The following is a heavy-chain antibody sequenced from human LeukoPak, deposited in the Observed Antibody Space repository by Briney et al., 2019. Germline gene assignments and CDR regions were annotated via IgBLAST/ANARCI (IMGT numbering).Heavy chain of an antibody. V-gene: IGHV4-39*01. D-gene: IGHD2-2*01. CDR3: ARHGCSGTSCYASVIWFDP. CDR2: IYYSGST. Sequence: SETLSLTCTVSGGSISSSSYYWGWVRQPPGKGLEWIGSIYYSGSTYYNPSLKSRVTISVDTSKNQFSLKLSSVTAADTAVYYCARHGCSGTSCYASVIWFDPWGQGTLVTVSS. J-gene: IGHJ5*02. CDR1: GGSISSSSYY.